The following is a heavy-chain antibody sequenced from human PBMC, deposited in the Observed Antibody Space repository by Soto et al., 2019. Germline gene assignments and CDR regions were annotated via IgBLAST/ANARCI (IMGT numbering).Heavy chain of an antibody. CDR3: ARRYASGIYDD. V-gene: IGHV3-48*02. Sequence: EVQLVESGGGLVQPGGSLRLSCAASGFSFSSYSLTWVRQAPGKGLECVSYISSTSKNTIYYADSVKGGFTISRDNAQNSLYLQMNSLRDEDTAVYYCARRYASGIYDDWGQGTVVTVSS. CDR1: GFSFSSYS. J-gene: IGHJ4*02. CDR2: ISSTSKNTI. D-gene: IGHD3-10*01.